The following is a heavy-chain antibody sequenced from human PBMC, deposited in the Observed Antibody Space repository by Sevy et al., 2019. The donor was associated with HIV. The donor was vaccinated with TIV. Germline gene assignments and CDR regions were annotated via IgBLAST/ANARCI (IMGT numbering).Heavy chain of an antibody. CDR2: IITSAGKV. CDR1: GGTFRSYI. J-gene: IGHJ4*02. V-gene: IGHV1-69*13. D-gene: IGHD2-21*02. Sequence: ASVKVSCRTFGGTFRSYIIAWMRQAPGQGLEWMGGIITSAGKVNYEQKFRGRVTITADDSTSTTYMEMSSLRSEDTAIYYCSRVYSCGGACYYFDYWGQGTLVTVSS. CDR3: SRVYSCGGACYYFDY.